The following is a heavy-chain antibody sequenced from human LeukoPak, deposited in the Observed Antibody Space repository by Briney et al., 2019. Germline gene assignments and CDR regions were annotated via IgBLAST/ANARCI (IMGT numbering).Heavy chain of an antibody. D-gene: IGHD2-21*02. CDR3: ACGGDREGWFDP. CDR1: AFTFSDYW. Sequence: PGGSLRLSCTTSAFTFSDYWMSWVRQTPGKALEWVANIREDGSEKYYVDSVKGRFTISRDNSKNTLYLQMNSLRAEDTAVYYCACGGDREGWFDPWGQGTLVTVSS. V-gene: IGHV3-7*01. J-gene: IGHJ5*02. CDR2: IREDGSEK.